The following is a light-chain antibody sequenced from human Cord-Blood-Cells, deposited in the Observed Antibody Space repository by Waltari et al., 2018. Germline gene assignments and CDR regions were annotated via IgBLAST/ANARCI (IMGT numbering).Light chain of an antibody. CDR3: QQYDNLLNPPLFT. J-gene: IGKJ3*01. V-gene: IGKV1-33*01. Sequence: DIQMTQSPSSLSASVGDRVTITCQASQDISNYLNWYQQKPGKAPKLLIYDASNLETGVPTRFSGSGSGTDFTFTISSLQPEYIATYYCQQYDNLLNPPLFTFVPGTKVDIK. CDR1: QDISNY. CDR2: DAS.